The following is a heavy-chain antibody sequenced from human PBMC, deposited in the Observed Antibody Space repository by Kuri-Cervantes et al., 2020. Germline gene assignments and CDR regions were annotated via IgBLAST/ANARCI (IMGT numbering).Heavy chain of an antibody. CDR3: AKGSHRVIIDY. CDR2: IRSKAYGGTT. J-gene: IGHJ4*02. Sequence: GGSLRLSCTASGFTFGDYAMSWFRQAPGKGLEWAGFIRSKAYGGTTEYAASVKGRFTISRDNSKNTLYLQMNSLRAEDTAVYYCAKGSHRVIIDYWGQGTLVTVSS. D-gene: IGHD3-22*01. V-gene: IGHV3-49*03. CDR1: GFTFGDYA.